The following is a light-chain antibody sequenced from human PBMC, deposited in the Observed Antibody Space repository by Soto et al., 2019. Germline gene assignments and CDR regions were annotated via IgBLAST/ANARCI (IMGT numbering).Light chain of an antibody. CDR1: QSIGTY. Sequence: DIQVTQSPSSLSASVGDRVTITCRASQSIGTYLNWYHQTPGKAPQLLIYGASTLQSGVPSRFSGSGSGTHFTLTINSLQPEDFGTFSCQQSYSTPTFGQGTKVDIK. V-gene: IGKV1-39*01. CDR3: QQSYSTPT. CDR2: GAS. J-gene: IGKJ1*01.